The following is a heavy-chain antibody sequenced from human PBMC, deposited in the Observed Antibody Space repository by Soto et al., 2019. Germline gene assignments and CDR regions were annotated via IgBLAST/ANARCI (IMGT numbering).Heavy chain of an antibody. J-gene: IGHJ6*02. D-gene: IGHD5-12*01. CDR3: ARDRDLFCRDGYNRCSMDV. CDR1: GGSISSYY. V-gene: IGHV4-59*01. CDR2: IYYSGST. Sequence: ETLSLTCTVSGGSISSYYWSWIRQPPGKGLEWIGYIYYSGSTNYNPSLKSRVTMSVDTSKNQFSLKLSSVTAADTAVYYCARDRDLFCRDGYNRCSMDVWGQGTTVTVSS.